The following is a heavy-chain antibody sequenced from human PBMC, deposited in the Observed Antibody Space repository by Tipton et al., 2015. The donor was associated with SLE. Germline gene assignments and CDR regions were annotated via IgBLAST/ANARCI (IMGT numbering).Heavy chain of an antibody. CDR2: IIPILGIA. J-gene: IGHJ3*02. Sequence: QLVQSGAEVKKPGSSVKVSCKASGGTFSSYTISWVRQAPGQGLEWMGRIIPILGIANYAQKFQGRVTITADKSTSTAYMELSSLRSEDTAVYYCARRNYYDSSGYFDAFDIWGQGTMVTVSS. CDR3: ARRNYYDSSGYFDAFDI. D-gene: IGHD3-22*01. CDR1: GGTFSSYT. V-gene: IGHV1-69*09.